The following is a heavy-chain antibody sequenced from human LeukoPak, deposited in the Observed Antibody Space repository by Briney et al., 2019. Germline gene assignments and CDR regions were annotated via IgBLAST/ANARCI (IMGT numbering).Heavy chain of an antibody. V-gene: IGHV4-4*02. CDR3: ARVYRPRFGSSLRLFAFDI. J-gene: IGHJ3*02. CDR1: GGSIKSNNW. D-gene: IGHD6-13*01. Sequence: SETLSLTCAVSGGSIKSNNWWSWVRQPPGKGLEWIGEIYHSGSTNYNPSLESRVTVSVDKSKNQFSLDLSSVTAADTAVYYCARVYRPRFGSSLRLFAFDIWGQGTMVTVSS. CDR2: IYHSGST.